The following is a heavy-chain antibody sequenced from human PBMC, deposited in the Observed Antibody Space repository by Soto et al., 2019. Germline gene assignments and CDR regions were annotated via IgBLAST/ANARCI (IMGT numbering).Heavy chain of an antibody. D-gene: IGHD3-22*01. CDR3: AKYLYDSTGSRGAYDI. CDR2: ISSTGGTT. V-gene: IGHV3-23*01. Sequence: EVQLLESGGGLVQPGGSLRLSCEASGFPFSSYAMTWVRQAPGKGLEWVSAISSTGGTTYYADSVKGRFTSSRDNSENTLYLQMNSLRAEDTAAYYCAKYLYDSTGSRGAYDIWGQGTMVTVSS. CDR1: GFPFSSYA. J-gene: IGHJ3*02.